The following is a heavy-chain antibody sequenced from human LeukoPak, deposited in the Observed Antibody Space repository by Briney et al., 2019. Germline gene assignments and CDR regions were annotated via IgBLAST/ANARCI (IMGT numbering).Heavy chain of an antibody. CDR2: ISGSGGST. Sequence: PGGSLRLSCAASGFTFSSYAMSWVPQAPGKGLEWVSAISGSGGSTYYADSVKGRFTITRDNSKNTLYLQMNSLRAEDTAVYYCAKEARLWFGEFPYYFDYWGQGTLVTVSS. J-gene: IGHJ4*02. V-gene: IGHV3-23*01. CDR3: AKEARLWFGEFPYYFDY. CDR1: GFTFSSYA. D-gene: IGHD3-10*01.